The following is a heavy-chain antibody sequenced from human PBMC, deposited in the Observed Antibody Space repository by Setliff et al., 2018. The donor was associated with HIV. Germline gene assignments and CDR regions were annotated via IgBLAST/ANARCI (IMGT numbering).Heavy chain of an antibody. J-gene: IGHJ4*02. D-gene: IGHD3-16*02. V-gene: IGHV3-66*01. CDR1: GFTVSSYY. CDR2: IYSDGNT. CDR3: ARVSRNVWGSYRYPFDY. Sequence: PGGSLRLSCAASGFTVSSYYMSWVRQAPGKGLEWVSTIYSDGNTYYADSVKGRFTISRDNAKNSLYLQMNSLRAEDTAVYYCARVSRNVWGSYRYPFDYWGQGTLVTVSS.